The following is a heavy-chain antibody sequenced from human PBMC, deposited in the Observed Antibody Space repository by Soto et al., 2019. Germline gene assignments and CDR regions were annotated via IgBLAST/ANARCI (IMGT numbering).Heavy chain of an antibody. V-gene: IGHV1-69*13. Sequence: SVKVSCKASGGSFSSSGISWVRQAPGQGIEWVGGIIPIFVTSHYAQKFQGRVTITADESTNTAYLELSSLTSEDTAVYYCSRSLDYHDYTGYSTVGVYFDYWGLGTLVTAPQ. CDR2: IIPIFVTS. CDR1: GGSFSSSG. J-gene: IGHJ4*02. CDR3: SRSLDYHDYTGYSTVGVYFDY. D-gene: IGHD3-22*01.